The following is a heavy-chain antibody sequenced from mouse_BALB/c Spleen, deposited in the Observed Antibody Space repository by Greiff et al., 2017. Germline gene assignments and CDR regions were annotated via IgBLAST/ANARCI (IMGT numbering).Heavy chain of an antibody. D-gene: IGHD1-2*01. CDR3: ARGLLRLHAMDY. CDR2: IDPANGNT. J-gene: IGHJ4*01. V-gene: IGHV14-3*02. Sequence: VHVKQSGAELVKPGASVKLSCTASGFNIKDTYMHWVKQRPEQGLEWIGRIDPANGNTKYDPKFQGKATITADTSSNTAYLQLSSLTSEDTAVYYCARGLLRLHAMDYWGQGTSVTVSS. CDR1: GFNIKDTY.